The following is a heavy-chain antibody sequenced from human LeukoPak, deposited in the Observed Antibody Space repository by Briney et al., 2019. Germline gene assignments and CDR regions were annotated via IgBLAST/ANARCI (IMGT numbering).Heavy chain of an antibody. D-gene: IGHD5-18*01. CDR3: ARGLDGGYSYRWFDP. Sequence: SETLSLTCAVYGGSFSGYYWSWIRQPPGKGLEWIGEINHSGSTNYNPSLKSRVTISVDTSKSQFSLKLSSVTAADTAVYYCARGLDGGYSYRWFDPWGQGTLVTVSS. CDR2: INHSGST. V-gene: IGHV4-34*01. CDR1: GGSFSGYY. J-gene: IGHJ5*02.